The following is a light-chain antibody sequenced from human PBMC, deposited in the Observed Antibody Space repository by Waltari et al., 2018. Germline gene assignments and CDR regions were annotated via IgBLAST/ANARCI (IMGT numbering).Light chain of an antibody. CDR2: KAS. CDR1: QSLVHSNGNTY. Sequence: DVVMYQSTLSLPVTIGQPDSISCRSSQSLVHSNGNTYGNWVHQRPGQCPRRLIYKASNLDSGVPDRFSGSGSGTDFTLKISRVEADDVGVYYCMQATHWLWTFGQGTTVEIK. J-gene: IGKJ1*01. V-gene: IGKV2-30*02. CDR3: MQATHWLWT.